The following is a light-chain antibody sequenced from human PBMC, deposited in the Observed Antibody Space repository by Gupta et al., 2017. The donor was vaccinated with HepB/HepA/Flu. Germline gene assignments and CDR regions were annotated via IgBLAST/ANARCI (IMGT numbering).Light chain of an antibody. CDR2: AAS. V-gene: IGKV1-39*01. J-gene: IGKJ2*01. CDR1: QSISSY. Sequence: IQMAQSPSSLSASVGDRVTITCRASQSISSYLNWYQQKPGKAPKLLIYAASSLQSGVPSRFTGSGSGTDFTLTISSLQNEDFATYYCQQSYSAPYTFGQGTKLEIK. CDR3: QQSYSAPYT.